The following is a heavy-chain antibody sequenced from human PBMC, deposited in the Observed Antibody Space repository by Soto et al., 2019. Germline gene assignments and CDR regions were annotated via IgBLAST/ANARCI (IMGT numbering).Heavy chain of an antibody. D-gene: IGHD5-18*01. CDR2: ISYDGSNK. V-gene: IGHV3-30*18. CDR1: GFTFSSYG. Sequence: PGGSLRLSCAASGFTFSSYGMHWVRQAPGKGLEWVAVISYDGSNKYYADSVKGRFTISRDNSKNTLYLQMNSLRAEDTAVYYCAKEGERWLQSDHFDSWGQGTLVTVSS. CDR3: AKEGERWLQSDHFDS. J-gene: IGHJ4*02.